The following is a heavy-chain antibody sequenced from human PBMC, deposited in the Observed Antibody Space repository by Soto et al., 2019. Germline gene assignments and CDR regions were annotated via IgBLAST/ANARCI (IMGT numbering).Heavy chain of an antibody. Sequence: QVQLQESGPGLVKPSETLSLTCTVSGGSISSYYWSWIRQPPGKGLKWIGYIYYSGSTNYNPSLKSRVTISVDTSKNQFSLKLSSVTAADTAVYYCARRYGVYFDYWGQGTLVTVSS. CDR3: ARRYGVYFDY. J-gene: IGHJ4*02. CDR2: IYYSGST. D-gene: IGHD4-17*01. V-gene: IGHV4-59*08. CDR1: GGSISSYY.